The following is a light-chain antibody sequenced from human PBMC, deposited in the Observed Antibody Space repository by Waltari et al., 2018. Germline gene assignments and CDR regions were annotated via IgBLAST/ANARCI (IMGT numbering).Light chain of an antibody. CDR1: QSILYSSSNQNY. Sequence: DIVMTQSPDSLAVSLGERATINCKSSQSILYSSSNQNYLAWYQQKPGQPPKLLIYWASTRESGVPDRFSGSGSGTDFTLTISSLQAEDVAVYYCQQYYSAPPWTFGQGTNVEIK. CDR2: WAS. V-gene: IGKV4-1*01. CDR3: QQYYSAPPWT. J-gene: IGKJ1*01.